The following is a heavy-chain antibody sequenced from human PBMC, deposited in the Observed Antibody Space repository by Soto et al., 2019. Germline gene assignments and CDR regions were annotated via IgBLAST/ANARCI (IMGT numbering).Heavy chain of an antibody. V-gene: IGHV1-69*01. CDR3: ARGKAYYDSSGYVSTRAFDI. CDR2: IIPIFGTA. D-gene: IGHD3-22*01. Sequence: QVQLVQSGAEVKKPGSSVKVSCKASGGTFSSYAISWVRQAPGQGLEWMGGIIPIFGTANYAQKFQGRVTITADESTSTAYMELSSLRSEDTAVYYCARGKAYYDSSGYVSTRAFDIWGQGTMVTVSS. J-gene: IGHJ3*02. CDR1: GGTFSSYA.